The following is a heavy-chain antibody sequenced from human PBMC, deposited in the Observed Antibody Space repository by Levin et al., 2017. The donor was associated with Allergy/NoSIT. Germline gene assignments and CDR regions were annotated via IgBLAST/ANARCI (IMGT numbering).Heavy chain of an antibody. Sequence: GESLKISCTASGFTFNTYWMSWVRQAPGQGLEWVANIKQDGSETYYVDSVKGRFTISRDNAKNSLYLQMNSLRAEDTAIYYCARENHNTFWSGDSLDYWGQGTLVTVSS. CDR3: ARENHNTFWSGDSLDY. CDR2: IKQDGSET. J-gene: IGHJ4*02. CDR1: GFTFNTYW. D-gene: IGHD3-3*01. V-gene: IGHV3-7*01.